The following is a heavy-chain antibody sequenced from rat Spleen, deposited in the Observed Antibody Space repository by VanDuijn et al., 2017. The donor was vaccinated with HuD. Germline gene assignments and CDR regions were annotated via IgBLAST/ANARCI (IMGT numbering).Heavy chain of an antibody. CDR3: ATDSTYYSGGANWYFDF. V-gene: IGHV5-19*01. CDR1: GFSFSNYG. CDR2: ISPSGSST. Sequence: EVQLVESGGGLVQSGRSLKLSCAASGFSFSNYGMHWIRQAPTKGLEWVASISPSGSSTYYRDSVKGRFAVSRDNAKSTLYLQMDSLRSEDTATYYWATDSTYYSGGANWYFDFWGPGTMVTVSS. J-gene: IGHJ1*01. D-gene: IGHD1-1*01.